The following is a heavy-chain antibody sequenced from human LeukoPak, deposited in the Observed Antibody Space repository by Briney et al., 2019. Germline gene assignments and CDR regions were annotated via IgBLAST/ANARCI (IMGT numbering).Heavy chain of an antibody. CDR2: INTSGSS. Sequence: SETLSLTCTVSGGSISSYYWSWIRQPAGKGLEWIGRINTSGSSNYNPSLRSRVTMSVDTSKNQFSLNLSSVTAADTAVYYCARYDILTGYKYWGQGTLVTVSS. CDR3: ARYDILTGYKY. CDR1: GGSISSYY. J-gene: IGHJ4*02. D-gene: IGHD3-9*01. V-gene: IGHV4-4*07.